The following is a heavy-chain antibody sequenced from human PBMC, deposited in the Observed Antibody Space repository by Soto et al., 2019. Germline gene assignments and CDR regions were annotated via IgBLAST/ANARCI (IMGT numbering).Heavy chain of an antibody. CDR2: ISGSGGST. J-gene: IGHJ2*01. Sequence: EVQLLESGGGLVQPGGSLRLSCAASEFSFSSYAMSWVRQAPGKGLEWVSTISGSGGSTYYADSVKGRFTISRDNSKNPLHLQMNSLRAEDTAVYYCGNATSGYWYFDLWGRCTLVTVSS. V-gene: IGHV3-23*01. D-gene: IGHD3-10*01. CDR3: GNATSGYWYFDL. CDR1: EFSFSSYA.